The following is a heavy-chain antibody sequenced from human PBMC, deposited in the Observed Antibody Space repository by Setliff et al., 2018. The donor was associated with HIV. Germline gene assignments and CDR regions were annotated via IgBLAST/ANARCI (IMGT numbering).Heavy chain of an antibody. CDR1: GYSISSGYY. V-gene: IGHV4-38-2*02. J-gene: IGHJ4*02. CDR3: ARENYYVTEY. D-gene: IGHD3-10*02. Sequence: SETLSLTCAVSGYSISSGYYWGWIRQPPGRGLEWIGNIYHSGGTHYNPSLRNRVTISVDTSKNTLYLQMNSLTAEDTAVYYCARENYYVTEYWGQGTLVTVSS. CDR2: IYHSGGT.